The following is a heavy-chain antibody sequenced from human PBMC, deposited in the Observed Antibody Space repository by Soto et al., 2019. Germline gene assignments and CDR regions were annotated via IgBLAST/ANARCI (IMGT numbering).Heavy chain of an antibody. J-gene: IGHJ3*02. CDR2: INHSGST. V-gene: IGHV4-34*01. Sequence: SETLSLTCAVYGGSFSGYYWSWIRQPPGKGLEWIGEINHSGSTNYNPSLKSRVTISVDTSKNQFSLKLSSVTAADTAVYYCAREAPSVVVINDAFDIWGQGTMVTVSS. CDR1: GGSFSGYY. CDR3: AREAPSVVVINDAFDI. D-gene: IGHD3-22*01.